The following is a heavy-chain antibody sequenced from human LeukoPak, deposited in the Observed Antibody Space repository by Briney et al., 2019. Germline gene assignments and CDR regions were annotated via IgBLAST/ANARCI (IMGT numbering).Heavy chain of an antibody. CDR3: ATNSSGWVFDY. J-gene: IGHJ4*02. CDR1: GGSISNSRYY. V-gene: IGHV4-39*01. Sequence: KPSETLSLICTVSGGSISNSRYYWGWIRQPPGKGLEWIGSIYYSGSTHYTPSLKSRVTISVDTSKNQFSLKLSSVTAADTAVYYCATNSSGWVFDYWGQGTQVTVSS. CDR2: IYYSGST. D-gene: IGHD6-19*01.